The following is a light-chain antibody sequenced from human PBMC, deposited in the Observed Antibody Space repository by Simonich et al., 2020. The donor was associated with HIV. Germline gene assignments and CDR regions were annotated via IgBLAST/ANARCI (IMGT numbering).Light chain of an antibody. CDR1: SGSIASKY. J-gene: IGLJ2*01. V-gene: IGLV6-57*01. CDR3: QSYDSSNQE. CDR2: EDN. Sequence: NFILTQPHSVSESPGKTVIISCTRSSGSIASKYVQWYQQRPGSSPTTVIYEDNQIPSGVPDRFSGSIDSSSNSASLTISGLKTEDEADYYCQSYDSSNQEFGGGTKLTVL.